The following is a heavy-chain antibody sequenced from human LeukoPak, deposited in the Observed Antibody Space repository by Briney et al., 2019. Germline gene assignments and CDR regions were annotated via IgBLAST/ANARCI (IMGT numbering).Heavy chain of an antibody. J-gene: IGHJ5*02. CDR3: AAASAFSSSWRS. V-gene: IGHV3-48*01. CDR1: GFTVSSNY. CDR2: ITANNTTK. D-gene: IGHD6-13*01. Sequence: GGSLRLSCAASGFTVSSNYMSWVRQAPGKGPEWVAYITANNTTKYYADSVKGRFTISRDNAKKSLFLQMNSLRAEDTAVYYCAAASAFSSSWRSWGQGTVVTVSS.